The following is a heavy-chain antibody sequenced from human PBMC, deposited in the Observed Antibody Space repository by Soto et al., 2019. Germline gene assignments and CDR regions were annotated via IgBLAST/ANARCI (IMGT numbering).Heavy chain of an antibody. Sequence: PGGSLRLSCAASGFTFSSYSMSWVRQAPGKGLEWVSAISGSGGSTYYADSVKGRFTISRDNSKNTLYLQMNSLRAEDTAVYYCAKERFLEWLSADLFDYWGQGTLVTVSS. J-gene: IGHJ4*02. CDR2: ISGSGGST. CDR1: GFTFSSYS. V-gene: IGHV3-23*01. CDR3: AKERFLEWLSADLFDY. D-gene: IGHD3-3*01.